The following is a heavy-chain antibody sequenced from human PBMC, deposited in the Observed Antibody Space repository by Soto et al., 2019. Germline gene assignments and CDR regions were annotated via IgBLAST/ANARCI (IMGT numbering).Heavy chain of an antibody. J-gene: IGHJ4*02. V-gene: IGHV3-30-3*01. D-gene: IGHD2-2*02. CDR2: IAPDGSQI. Sequence: GGSLRLSCAASGFGFGGKTMYWVRQAPGRGLEWVALIAPDGSQIYYADSVKGRFTISRDNSKNTLYLQMDSLRAEDTSLYLCATDIHATWLLKAWGQGSVVTVSS. CDR3: ATDIHATWLLKA. CDR1: GFGFGGKT.